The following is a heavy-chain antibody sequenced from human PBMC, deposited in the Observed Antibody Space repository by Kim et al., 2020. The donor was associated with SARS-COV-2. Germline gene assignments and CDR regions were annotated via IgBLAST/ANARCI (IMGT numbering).Heavy chain of an antibody. CDR3: ARGYGSGSYYYYYYGMDV. J-gene: IGHJ6*02. Sequence: GGSLRLSCAASGFTVSSNYMSWVRQAPGKGLEWVSVIYSGGSTYYADSVKGRFTISRHNSKNTLYLQMNSLRAEDTAVYYCARGYGSGSYYYYYYGMDVWGQGTTVTVSS. V-gene: IGHV3-53*04. CDR2: IYSGGST. CDR1: GFTVSSNY. D-gene: IGHD3-10*01.